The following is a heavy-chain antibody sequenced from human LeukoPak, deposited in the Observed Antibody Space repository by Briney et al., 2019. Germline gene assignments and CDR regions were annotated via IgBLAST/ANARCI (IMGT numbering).Heavy chain of an antibody. Sequence: ASVKVSCKASGYTFTSCAMNWVRQAPGQGLEWMGWINTNTGNPTYAQGFTGRFVFSLDTSVSTAYLQISSLKAEDTAVYYCARRGRRDYYYYYYMDVWGKGTTVTVSS. V-gene: IGHV7-4-1*02. CDR1: GYTFTSCA. J-gene: IGHJ6*03. D-gene: IGHD4/OR15-4a*01. CDR3: ARRGRRDYYYYYYMDV. CDR2: INTNTGNP.